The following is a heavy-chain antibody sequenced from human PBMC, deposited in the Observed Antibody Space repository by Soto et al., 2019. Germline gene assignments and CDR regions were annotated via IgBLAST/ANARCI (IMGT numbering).Heavy chain of an antibody. CDR2: IIPIFGTA. J-gene: IGHJ5*02. D-gene: IGHD6-25*01. CDR1: GGTFSSYA. CDR3: ARSLFCGSGGYNWFAP. V-gene: IGHV1-69*19. Sequence: QVQLVQSGAEVKKPGSSVKVSCKASGGTFSSYAISWVRQAPGQGLEWMGGIIPIFGTANYAQKFQGRVTIPADESTSTAYRVLSSLRSEDTAVYYCARSLFCGSGGYNWFAPCGRGPLVTVS.